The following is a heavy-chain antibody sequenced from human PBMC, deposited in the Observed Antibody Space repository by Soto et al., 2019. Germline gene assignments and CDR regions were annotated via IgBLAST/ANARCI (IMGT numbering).Heavy chain of an antibody. V-gene: IGHV4-31*03. CDR1: GGSISSAGYY. CDR2: IYNSGTT. D-gene: IGHD4-17*01. J-gene: IGHJ5*02. CDR3: ARTYGDYGRLNWFDP. Sequence: SETLSLTCTVSGGSISSAGYYWSWIRQHPGKGLEWIGNIYNSGTTYYNPSLKSRVTISIDTSKNQFSLKLSSVTAADTAVYYCARTYGDYGRLNWFDPWGQGTLVTAPQ.